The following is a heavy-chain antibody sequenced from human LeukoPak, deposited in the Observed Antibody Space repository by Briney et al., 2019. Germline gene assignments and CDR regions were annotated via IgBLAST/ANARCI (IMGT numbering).Heavy chain of an antibody. CDR2: FEPEDGET. CDR1: GHTLIALS. D-gene: IGHD1-1*01. J-gene: IGHJ4*02. CDR3: AASSPQNWKTHED. V-gene: IGHV1-24*01. Sequence: ASVKVSCKVSGHTLIALSMHWVRQAPGKGVEWLGGFEPEDGETIYAQQFQGRVTMIEDTSTDTAYMELSSLRSEDTAVYYCAASSPQNWKTHEDWGQGTLVTVSS.